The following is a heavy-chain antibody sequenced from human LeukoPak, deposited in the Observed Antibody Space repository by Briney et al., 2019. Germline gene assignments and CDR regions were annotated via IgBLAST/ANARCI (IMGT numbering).Heavy chain of an antibody. CDR2: ISGSDGST. V-gene: IGHV3-23*01. D-gene: IGHD3-10*01. CDR1: GFTFSSYG. Sequence: GGTLRLSCAASGFTFSSYGMSWVRQAPGKGLEWVSAISGSDGSTYYADSVKGRFTISRDNSKNTLYLQMNSLRAEDTAVYYCAKSGVRGVIIGPCFDYWGQGTLVTVSS. CDR3: AKSGVRGVIIGPCFDY. J-gene: IGHJ4*02.